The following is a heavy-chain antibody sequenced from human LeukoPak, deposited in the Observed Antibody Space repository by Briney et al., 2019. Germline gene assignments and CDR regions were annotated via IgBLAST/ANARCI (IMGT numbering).Heavy chain of an antibody. Sequence: GGSLRLSCAASGFTFSSYGMHWVRQAPGKGLEWVSYISSSGSTIYYADSVKGRFTISRDNAKNSLYLQMNSLRAEDTAVYYCASGSSWFDPWGQGTLVTVSS. CDR1: GFTFSSYG. CDR2: ISSSGSTI. V-gene: IGHV3-48*04. CDR3: ASGSSWFDP. J-gene: IGHJ5*02.